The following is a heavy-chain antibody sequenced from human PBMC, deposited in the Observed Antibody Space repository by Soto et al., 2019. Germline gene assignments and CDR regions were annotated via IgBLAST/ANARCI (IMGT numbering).Heavy chain of an antibody. CDR3: ARRRPTGYYND. D-gene: IGHD3-9*01. CDR2: ISSSSSDT. J-gene: IGHJ4*02. V-gene: IGHV3-11*05. CDR1: GFPFSDYY. Sequence: QVQLVESGGDLVKPGGSLRLSCAASGFPFSDYYMSWIRQAPGKGLEWVSSISSSSSDTNYAQSVKGRFTISRDNAKNSLHLQMNSLRAEDTAVYYCARRRPTGYYNDWGQGTLVTVSA.